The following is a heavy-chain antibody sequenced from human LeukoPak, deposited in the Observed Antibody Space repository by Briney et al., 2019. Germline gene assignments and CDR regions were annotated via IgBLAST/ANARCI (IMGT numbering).Heavy chain of an antibody. J-gene: IGHJ3*01. CDR2: IYYSGNT. CDR1: GGSISSSSYY. Sequence: PSETLSLTCTVSGGSISSSSYYWGWIRQPPGKGLEWIGSIYYSGNTYYNPSLKSRVTISVDTSKNQSSLKLSSVTAADTAVCYCARLFSSSWYRGAFDLWGQGTMVTVSS. D-gene: IGHD6-13*01. CDR3: ARLFSSSWYRGAFDL. V-gene: IGHV4-39*01.